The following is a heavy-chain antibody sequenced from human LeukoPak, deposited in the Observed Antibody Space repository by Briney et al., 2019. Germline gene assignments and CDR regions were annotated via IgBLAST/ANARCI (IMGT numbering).Heavy chain of an antibody. CDR3: ARLAGDRSPDY. V-gene: IGHV4-31*03. Sequence: SQTLSLTCTVSGGSISSGGYYWSWIPQHPGKGLERIGYIYYSGSTYYNPSLKSRVTISVDTSKNQFSLKLSSVTAADTAVYYCARLAGDRSPDYWGQGTLVTVSS. CDR2: IYYSGST. D-gene: IGHD6-19*01. J-gene: IGHJ4*02. CDR1: GGSISSGGYY.